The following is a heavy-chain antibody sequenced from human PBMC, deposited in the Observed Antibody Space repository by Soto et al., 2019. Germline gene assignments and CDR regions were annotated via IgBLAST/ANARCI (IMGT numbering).Heavy chain of an antibody. Sequence: ASVKVSCKASGYTFTSSAIHWVRQAPGQGLEWMGWINAGNGNTKYSEKVEGRVTITRDTSASTAYMELSSLRSEDTAVYYCALPRTYYYIDVWGKGTTVTVSS. V-gene: IGHV1-3*01. CDR3: ALPRTYYYIDV. J-gene: IGHJ6*03. CDR1: GYTFTSSA. CDR2: INAGNGNT.